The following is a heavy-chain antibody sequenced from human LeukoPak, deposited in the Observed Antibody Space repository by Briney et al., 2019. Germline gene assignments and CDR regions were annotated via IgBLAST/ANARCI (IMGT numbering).Heavy chain of an antibody. CDR1: GFTFSSYE. V-gene: IGHV3-48*03. Sequence: PGGSLRLSCAASGFTFSSYEMNWVRQAPGKGLEWVSYIRSSGDTIYYADSVKGRFTISRDNAKNSLYLQMNSLRAEDTAVYYCARYRGRYYYDSSGYYLHYWGQGTLVTVSS. J-gene: IGHJ4*02. CDR2: IRSSGDTI. CDR3: ARYRGRYYYDSSGYYLHY. D-gene: IGHD3-22*01.